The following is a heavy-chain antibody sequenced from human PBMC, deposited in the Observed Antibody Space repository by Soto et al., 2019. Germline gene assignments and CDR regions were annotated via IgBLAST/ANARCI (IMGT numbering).Heavy chain of an antibody. Sequence: QVQLQQWGAGLLKPSESLSLTCAVSGVSFTGYYWTWIRQAPGKGLEWLGEINHYGSTNYNPPLKGRVTISLDASKNQSSRRLASLPAADAAVYYCARGHGRFAHWGQGTLVTVSS. CDR3: ARGHGRFAH. J-gene: IGHJ4*02. V-gene: IGHV4-34*02. CDR1: GVSFTGYY. D-gene: IGHD3-3*01. CDR2: INHYGST.